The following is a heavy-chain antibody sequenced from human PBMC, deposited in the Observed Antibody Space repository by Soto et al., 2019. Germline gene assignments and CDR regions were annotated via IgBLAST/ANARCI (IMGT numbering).Heavy chain of an antibody. Sequence: GGSLRLSCAASGFTFSNYAMSWVRQAPGKGLEWVSGISASGGRTYYADSVKGRFTISRDNSKNTMYLQMNSLRAEDTAVYYCAKVGADFWSGYYTTLDYWGQGTLVTVS. V-gene: IGHV3-23*01. D-gene: IGHD3-3*01. CDR3: AKVGADFWSGYYTTLDY. J-gene: IGHJ4*02. CDR2: ISASGGRT. CDR1: GFTFSNYA.